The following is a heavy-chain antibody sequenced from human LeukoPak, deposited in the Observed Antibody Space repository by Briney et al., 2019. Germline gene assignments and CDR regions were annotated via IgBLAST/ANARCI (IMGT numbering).Heavy chain of an antibody. CDR3: ARDLGSSSGWLFDY. CDR1: GYTFSSYG. J-gene: IGHJ4*02. CDR2: ISAYIGNT. Sequence: GASVKVSCKASGYTFSSYGISWVRQAPGQGLEWVGWISAYIGNTNSAEKLQGRVTMTTDTSTSTAYMELRSLRSDDTAVYYCARDLGSSSGWLFDYWGQGTLVTVSS. D-gene: IGHD6-19*01. V-gene: IGHV1-18*01.